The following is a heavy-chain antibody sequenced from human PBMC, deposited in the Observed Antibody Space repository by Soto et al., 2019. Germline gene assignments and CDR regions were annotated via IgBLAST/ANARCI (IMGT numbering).Heavy chain of an antibody. Sequence: GGSLRLSCAASGFTFATYAMSWVRRAPGKGLEWVSSIGDGGVDTYYADSVKGRFTISRDNSKNTLYLQMNSLRAEDTALYYCARGGCSSTSCLDVWGEGTTVTVSS. V-gene: IGHV3-23*01. CDR3: ARGGCSSTSCLDV. D-gene: IGHD2-2*01. CDR1: GFTFATYA. CDR2: IGDGGVDT. J-gene: IGHJ6*04.